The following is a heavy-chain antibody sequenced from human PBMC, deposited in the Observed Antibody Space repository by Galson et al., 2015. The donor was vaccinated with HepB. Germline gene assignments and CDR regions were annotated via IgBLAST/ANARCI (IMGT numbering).Heavy chain of an antibody. CDR3: ATVEILVVRGGLRTRSYFDY. V-gene: IGHV3-21*01. J-gene: IGHJ4*02. D-gene: IGHD3-10*01. Sequence: SLRLSCAASGFTFSSDAISWVRQTPGKGLEWVLSISGSTTNKYYADSVQGRFTISRDNARNSLYLQMNSLRAEDTAVYHCATVEILVVRGGLRTRSYFDYWGRGTLVTVSS. CDR1: GFTFSSDA. CDR2: ISGSTTNK.